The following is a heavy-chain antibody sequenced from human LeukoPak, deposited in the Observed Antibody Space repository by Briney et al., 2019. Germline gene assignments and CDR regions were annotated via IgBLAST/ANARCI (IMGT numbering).Heavy chain of an antibody. CDR3: ARGSGGNYKAFDY. Sequence: PSETLSLTCTVSGGSISSYYWSWIRQPPGKGLEWIGYIYYSGSTNYNPSLKSRVTISVDTSKNQFSLKLSSMRASDTAVYYCARGSGGNYKAFDYWGQGTLVTVSS. CDR2: IYYSGST. V-gene: IGHV4-59*01. J-gene: IGHJ4*02. D-gene: IGHD1-26*01. CDR1: GGSISSYY.